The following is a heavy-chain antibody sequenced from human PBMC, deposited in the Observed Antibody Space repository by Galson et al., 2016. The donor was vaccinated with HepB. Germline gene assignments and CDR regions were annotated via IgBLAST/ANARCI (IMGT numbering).Heavy chain of an antibody. D-gene: IGHD2-2*01. V-gene: IGHV1-69*13. CDR1: GGTFSRYA. CDR3: ARPQSPYCSSTNCFYYGMDL. Sequence: SVKVSCKASGGTFSRYAISWVRQAPGQGLEWMGGIIPIFGTTNYAQKFQGRVTITADGSTSTAYMELSSLRSEDTAVYYCARPQSPYCSSTNCFYYGMDLWGQGTTVTVSS. CDR2: IIPIFGTT. J-gene: IGHJ6*02.